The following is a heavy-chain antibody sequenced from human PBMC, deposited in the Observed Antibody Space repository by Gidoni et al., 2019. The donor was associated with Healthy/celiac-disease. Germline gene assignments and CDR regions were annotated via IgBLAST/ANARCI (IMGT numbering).Heavy chain of an antibody. CDR1: GFTCSSYA. D-gene: IGHD6-25*01. CDR2: ISGSGGST. J-gene: IGHJ6*02. CDR3: ARWGYSSDSYYYYGMDV. Sequence: EVQLLESGGGLVQPGGSLRLSCAASGFTCSSYAMSWVRPAPGKGLEWVSAISGSGGSTYYADSVKGRFTISRDNSKNTMYLQMNSLRAEDTAVYYCARWGYSSDSYYYYGMDVWGQGTTVTVSS. V-gene: IGHV3-23*01.